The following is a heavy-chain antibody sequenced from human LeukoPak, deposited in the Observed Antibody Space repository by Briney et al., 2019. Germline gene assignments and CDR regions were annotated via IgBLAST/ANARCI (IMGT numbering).Heavy chain of an antibody. CDR2: IQYDESDK. CDR1: GLTFSTSG. D-gene: IGHD6-19*01. Sequence: GGSLRLSCAAAGLTFSTSGMHWVRQAPGKGLEWVAFIQYDESDKYYADSVRGRLTISRDNSKNTLYLQMNSLRAEDTAVYYCAREGGIIVAGKFDSWGQGTLVTVSS. V-gene: IGHV3-30*02. J-gene: IGHJ4*02. CDR3: AREGGIIVAGKFDS.